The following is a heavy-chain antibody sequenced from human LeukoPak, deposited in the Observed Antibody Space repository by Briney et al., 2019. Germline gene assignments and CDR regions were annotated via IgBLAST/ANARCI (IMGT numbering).Heavy chain of an antibody. Sequence: PGGSLRLSCAASGFTFSSYGMHWVRQAPGKGLEWVAVISYDGSNKYYADSVKGRFTISRDNSKNTLYLQMNSLRAEDTAVYYCAKDARPGYYGSGSYYTHWGQGTLVTVSS. V-gene: IGHV3-30*18. D-gene: IGHD3-10*01. CDR3: AKDARPGYYGSGSYYTH. CDR1: GFTFSSYG. CDR2: ISYDGSNK. J-gene: IGHJ4*02.